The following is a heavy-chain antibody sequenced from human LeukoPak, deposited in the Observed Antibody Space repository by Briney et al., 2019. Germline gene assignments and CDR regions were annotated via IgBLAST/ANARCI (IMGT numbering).Heavy chain of an antibody. CDR1: GGTFSSYA. Sequence: SVKVSCKASGGTFSSYAISWVRQAPGQRLEWMGGIIPIFGTANYAQKLQGRVTMTTDTSTSTAYMELRSLRSDDTAVYYCARDSSYYYDSSGPPDYWGQGTLVTVSS. V-gene: IGHV1-69*05. CDR2: IIPIFGTA. J-gene: IGHJ4*02. D-gene: IGHD3-22*01. CDR3: ARDSSYYYDSSGPPDY.